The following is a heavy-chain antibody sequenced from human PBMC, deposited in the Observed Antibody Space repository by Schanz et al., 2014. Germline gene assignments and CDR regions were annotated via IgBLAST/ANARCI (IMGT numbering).Heavy chain of an antibody. J-gene: IGHJ4*02. V-gene: IGHV3-30*03. Sequence: VHLVESGGGLVKPGGSLRLSCAASGFTLSNAWMSWVRQAPGKGLEWVAIITYDGSNTYHADSVKGRFTISRDNSKNTLYLQMNSLRAEDTAVYYCIRGDIMVVPVAHFWGQGILVTVSS. D-gene: IGHD2-2*01. CDR3: IRGDIMVVPVAHF. CDR1: GFTLSNAW. CDR2: ITYDGSNT.